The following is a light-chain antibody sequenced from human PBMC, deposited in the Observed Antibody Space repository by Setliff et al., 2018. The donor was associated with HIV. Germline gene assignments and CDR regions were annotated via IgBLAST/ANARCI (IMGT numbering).Light chain of an antibody. J-gene: IGLJ3*02. CDR2: EVS. V-gene: IGLV2-14*01. Sequence: QSVLTQPASVSGSPGQSITISCTGTSSDVGGYNYVSWYQQHPGKAPKLMISEVSNRPSGVSNRFSGSKSGNTASLTISGLQAEDEADYYCSSYTSSTTLWVFGGGTK. CDR3: SSYTSSTTLWV. CDR1: SSDVGGYNY.